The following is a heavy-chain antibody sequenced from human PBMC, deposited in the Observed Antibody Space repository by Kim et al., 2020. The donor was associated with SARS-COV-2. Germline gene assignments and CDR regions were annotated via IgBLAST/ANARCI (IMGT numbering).Heavy chain of an antibody. Sequence: SETLSLTCAVYGGSFSGYYWSWIRQPPGKGLEWVGEINHSGSTNYNPSPKSRVTISVDTSKNQSSLKLSSVTAADTAVYYCARGPGYSSSWYGARNWFDAWGQGTLVTVSS. V-gene: IGHV4-34*01. J-gene: IGHJ5*02. D-gene: IGHD6-13*01. CDR2: INHSGST. CDR1: GGSFSGYY. CDR3: ARGPGYSSSWYGARNWFDA.